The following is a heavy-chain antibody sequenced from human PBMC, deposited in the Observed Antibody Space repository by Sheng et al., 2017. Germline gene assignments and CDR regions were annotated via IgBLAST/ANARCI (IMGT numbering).Heavy chain of an antibody. J-gene: IGHJ5*02. CDR3: ARYYYASGCIDP. Sequence: QVQLQESGPGLVKPSQTLSLTCVVSGGTINSGGYSWSWIRQPPGKGLEFIGYMYHSGSAYYNPSLKSRVTMSVDTSKNHFSLNLSSVTAADTAVYYCARYYYASGCIDPWGQGTLVTVSS. CDR2: MYHSGSA. D-gene: IGHD3-10*01. V-gene: IGHV4-30-4*07. CDR1: GGTINSGGYS.